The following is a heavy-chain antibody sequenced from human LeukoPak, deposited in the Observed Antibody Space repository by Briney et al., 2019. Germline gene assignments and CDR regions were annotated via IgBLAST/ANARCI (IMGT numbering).Heavy chain of an antibody. Sequence: PSETLSLTCTVSGGSISSYYWSWIRQPAGKGLEWIGRIYISGSTNYNPSLKSRVTMSVDTSKNQFSLKLTSVTAADTAVYYCARDAYYYGSGSYPFDPWGQGTLVTVSS. D-gene: IGHD3-10*01. CDR2: IYISGST. J-gene: IGHJ5*02. CDR3: ARDAYYYGSGSYPFDP. V-gene: IGHV4-4*07. CDR1: GGSISSYY.